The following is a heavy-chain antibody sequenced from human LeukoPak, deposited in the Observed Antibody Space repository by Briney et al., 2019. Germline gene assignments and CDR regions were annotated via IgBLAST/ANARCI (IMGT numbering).Heavy chain of an antibody. CDR2: FYHGGST. CDR1: GGSFSGYY. V-gene: IGHV4-34*01. J-gene: IGHJ6*03. D-gene: IGHD3-10*01. Sequence: PSETLSLTCAVYGGSFSGYYWDWIRQPPGKGLEWIGTFYHGGSTYYNPSLKSRVTISVDTSKNQFSLKLSSVTAADTAVYYCAHLPRYYYGSGSYYMTPRYYYYMDVWGKGTTVTISS. CDR3: AHLPRYYYGSGSYYMTPRYYYYMDV.